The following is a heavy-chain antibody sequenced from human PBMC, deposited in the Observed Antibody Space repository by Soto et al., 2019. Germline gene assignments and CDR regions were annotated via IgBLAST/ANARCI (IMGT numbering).Heavy chain of an antibody. Sequence: GGSLRLSCAASGVTFSSYGMHWVRRAPGKGVEWVAVIWYDRSNKYYADSVKGRFTISRDNSKSTLYLQMNSLRADYTAVYYCAREDGILRAFDIWGQGTMVTVIS. CDR2: IWYDRSNK. CDR1: GVTFSSYG. CDR3: AREDGILRAFDI. V-gene: IGHV3-33*01. J-gene: IGHJ3*02. D-gene: IGHD1-20*01.